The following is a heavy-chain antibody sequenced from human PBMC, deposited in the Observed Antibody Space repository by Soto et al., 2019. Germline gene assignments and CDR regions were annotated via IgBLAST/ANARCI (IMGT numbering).Heavy chain of an antibody. J-gene: IGHJ3*01. Sequence: QVQLVQSGAEVRKPGSSVKVSCKASGVTFSSYTISWVRQAPGQGLEWMGRIIPVLGVANYAPKFQGRLTIIADEPTSTVYMDLSSLRXXXXXXXXXXXXINGDSDVSDFWGQGTFITVSS. CDR1: GVTFSSYT. CDR2: IIPVLGVA. V-gene: IGHV1-69*02. CDR3: XXXINGDSDVSDF.